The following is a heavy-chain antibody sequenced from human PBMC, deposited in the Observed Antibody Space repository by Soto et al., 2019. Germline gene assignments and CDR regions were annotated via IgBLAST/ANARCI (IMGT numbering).Heavy chain of an antibody. CDR3: ARLLRWFDP. J-gene: IGHJ5*02. CDR2: IYYSGST. CDR1: GGSISSSSYY. D-gene: IGHD2-8*01. Sequence: QLQLQESGPGLVKPSETLSLTCTVSGGSISSSSYYWGWLRQPPGEGLEWIGSIYYSGSTYYNPSLKSRVTISVDTSKNQFSLKLSSVTAADTAVYYCARLLRWFDPWGQGTLVTVSS. V-gene: IGHV4-39*01.